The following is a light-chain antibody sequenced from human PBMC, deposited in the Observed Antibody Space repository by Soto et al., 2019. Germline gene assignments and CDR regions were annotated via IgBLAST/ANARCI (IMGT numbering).Light chain of an antibody. V-gene: IGKV3-20*01. CDR3: QQYVTSSPRT. CDR1: HTISSSY. J-gene: IGKJ1*01. CDR2: GIS. Sequence: EIVLTQSPGTLSLSPGERATLSCRASHTISSSYLAWYQQKPGQAPRLLMYGISRRATGIPDRFSGSGSGTDFTLTITRLXPEDFAVYYSQQYVTSSPRTFGQGTKVDIK.